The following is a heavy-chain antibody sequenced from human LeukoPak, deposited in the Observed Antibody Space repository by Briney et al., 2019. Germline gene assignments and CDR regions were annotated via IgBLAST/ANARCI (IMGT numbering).Heavy chain of an antibody. V-gene: IGHV4-59*01. J-gene: IGHJ5*02. CDR2: IYYSGST. Sequence: SETLSLTCTVSGDSISSYYWSWIRQPPGKGLEWIGYIYYSGSTNYNPSLRSRVTMSLDTSKNQFSLKLSSVTAADTALYYCAGMGPARDINWFDPWGQGTLVTVSS. CDR3: AGMGPARDINWFDP. CDR1: GDSISSYY. D-gene: IGHD2-15*01.